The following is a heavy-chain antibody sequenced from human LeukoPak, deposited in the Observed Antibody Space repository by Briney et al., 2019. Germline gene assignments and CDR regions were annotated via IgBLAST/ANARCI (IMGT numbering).Heavy chain of an antibody. D-gene: IGHD6-13*01. J-gene: IGHJ3*01. CDR1: GFTVSSNY. V-gene: IGHV3-74*01. Sequence: GGSLRLSCAASGFTVSSNYMSWVRQAPGKGLVWVSRLNSYGSRTSYADSVKGRFTISRDNAKNTLYLQMNSLRAEDTAVYYCAREDSVVGIDDAFDVWGQGTMVTVSS. CDR3: AREDSVVGIDDAFDV. CDR2: LNSYGSRT.